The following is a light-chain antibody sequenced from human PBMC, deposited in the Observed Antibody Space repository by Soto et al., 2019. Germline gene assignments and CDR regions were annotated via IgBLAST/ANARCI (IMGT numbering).Light chain of an antibody. J-gene: IGLJ2*01. CDR2: EGS. CDR3: CSYAGHGTGV. V-gene: IGLV2-23*01. Sequence: QSALTQPASVSGSPGQSITISCTGTSSDIGSYKLVSWYQQHPGKAPKLMIYEGSKRPSGVSNRFSGSKSGNTASLTISGLQADDEADYYCCSYAGHGTGVFGGWTKLTVL. CDR1: SSDIGSYKL.